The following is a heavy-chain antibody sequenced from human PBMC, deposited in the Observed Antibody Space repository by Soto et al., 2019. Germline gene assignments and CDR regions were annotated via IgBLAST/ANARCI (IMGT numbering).Heavy chain of an antibody. CDR3: ARDRAGDAAFDI. J-gene: IGHJ3*02. Sequence: GGSLRLSCAASGFTFSSYSMNWVRQAPGKGLEWVSSISSSSSYIYYADSVKGRFTISRDNAKNSLYLQMNSLRAEDTAVYYCARDRAGDAAFDIWGQGTMVTVSS. CDR1: GFTFSSYS. D-gene: IGHD7-27*01. CDR2: ISSSSSYI. V-gene: IGHV3-21*01.